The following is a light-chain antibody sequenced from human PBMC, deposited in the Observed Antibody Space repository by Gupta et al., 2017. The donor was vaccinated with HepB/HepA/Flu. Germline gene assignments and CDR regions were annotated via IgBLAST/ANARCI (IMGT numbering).Light chain of an antibody. CDR2: GAS. Sequence: EIVLTQSPATLSLSPGERATLSCRASQSIRSYLAWYQQKPGQAPRLLIYGASNRATGIPPRFSGSGSGTDFTLTISSLDPEDFAVYYCQQRSSWPSITFGQGTRLEIK. CDR1: QSIRSY. CDR3: QQRSSWPSIT. J-gene: IGKJ5*01. V-gene: IGKV3-11*01.